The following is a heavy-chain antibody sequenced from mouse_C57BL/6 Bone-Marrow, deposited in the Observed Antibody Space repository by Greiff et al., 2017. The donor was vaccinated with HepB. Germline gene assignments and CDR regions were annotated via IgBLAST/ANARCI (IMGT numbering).Heavy chain of an antibody. Sequence: EVQVVESGGGLVKPGGSLKLSCAASGFTFSSYAMSWVRQTPEKRLEWVATISDGGSYTYYPDNVKGRFTISRDNAKNNLYLQMSHLKSEDTAMYYCARGFITTVFFDYWGQGTTLTVSS. CDR2: ISDGGSYT. D-gene: IGHD1-1*01. V-gene: IGHV5-4*01. J-gene: IGHJ2*01. CDR1: GFTFSSYA. CDR3: ARGFITTVFFDY.